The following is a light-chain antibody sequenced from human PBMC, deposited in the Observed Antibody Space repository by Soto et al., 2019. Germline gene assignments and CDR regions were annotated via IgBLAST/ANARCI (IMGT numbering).Light chain of an antibody. CDR3: QHYGSSPYT. Sequence: EIVLTQSPGTLSLSPGERATLSCRASQSVSSSYLAWYQHRPGQAPRLLIYGASSRATGIPDRFSGSGSGTDFTLTINRLEPEDIAVYYCQHYGSSPYTFGQGTKLEIK. V-gene: IGKV3-20*01. CDR2: GAS. CDR1: QSVSSSY. J-gene: IGKJ2*01.